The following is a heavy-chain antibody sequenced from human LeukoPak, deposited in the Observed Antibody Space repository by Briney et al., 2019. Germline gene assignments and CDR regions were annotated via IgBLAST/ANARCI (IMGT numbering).Heavy chain of an antibody. Sequence: GGSLRLSCAASGFTFSSYSMNWVRQAPGKGLEWVSSISSSDTYIYHADSVKGRFTISRDNSKNTLYLQMNSLRAEDTAVYYCARESLYCSSTSCHLDYWGQGTLVTVSS. J-gene: IGHJ4*02. CDR3: ARESLYCSSTSCHLDY. D-gene: IGHD2-2*01. V-gene: IGHV3-21*01. CDR1: GFTFSSYS. CDR2: ISSSDTYI.